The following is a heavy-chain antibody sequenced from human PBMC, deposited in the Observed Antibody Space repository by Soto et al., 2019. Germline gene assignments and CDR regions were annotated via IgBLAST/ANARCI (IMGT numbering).Heavy chain of an antibody. V-gene: IGHV3-33*01. CDR3: ARDLGAGAWFDY. Sequence: QVQLVESGGGVVQPGRSLRLSCGASGFTFSSYGMHWVRQAPGKGLEWVAVIWYDGSNKYYADSVKGRFTISRDNSKKTLYLQMNSLIVEDTAVYYCARDLGAGAWFDYWGQGTLVTVSS. CDR2: IWYDGSNK. CDR1: GFTFSSYG. D-gene: IGHD3-16*01. J-gene: IGHJ4*02.